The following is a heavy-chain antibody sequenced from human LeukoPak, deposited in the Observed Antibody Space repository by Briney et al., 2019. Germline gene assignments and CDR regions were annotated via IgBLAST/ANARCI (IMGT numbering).Heavy chain of an antibody. CDR2: VSNLAGST. D-gene: IGHD3-3*01. CDR3: ARDTSSYDFWSGYYFGWLDY. Sequence: GGSLRLSCAASGFTFSTYAMAWVRQAPGKGLEWVATVSNLAGSTYHADSVRGRFTVSRDNSNNILYLQMNSLRAEDTAVYYCARDTSSYDFWSGYYFGWLDYWGQGTLVTVSS. CDR1: GFTFSTYA. J-gene: IGHJ4*02. V-gene: IGHV3-23*01.